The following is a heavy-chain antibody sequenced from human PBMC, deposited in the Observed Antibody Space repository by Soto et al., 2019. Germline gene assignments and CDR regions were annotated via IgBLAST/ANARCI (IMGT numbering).Heavy chain of an antibody. CDR3: XXXXXXPRE. Sequence: QVQLVQSGAEVKKPGASVKVSCKASGYTFTSYAISWVRQAPGQGLEWMGWISAYNGNTNYAQKLQGRVTMTTDTXXXXXXXXXXXXXXXXXXXXXXXXXXXXPREWGQGTLVTVSS. CDR2: ISAYNGNT. J-gene: IGHJ4*02. V-gene: IGHV1-18*01. CDR1: GYTFTSYA.